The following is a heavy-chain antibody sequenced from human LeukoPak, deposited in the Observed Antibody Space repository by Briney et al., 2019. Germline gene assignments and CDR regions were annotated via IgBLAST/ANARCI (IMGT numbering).Heavy chain of an antibody. V-gene: IGHV1-24*01. CDR3: ATGALRGYDFWSGYPAFDY. CDR1: GYTLTELS. Sequence: ASVKVSCKVSGYTLTELSMHWVRQAPGKGLEWMGGFDPEDGETIYAQKFQGRVTMTEDTSTDTAHMELSSLRSEDTAVYYCATGALRGYDFWSGYPAFDYWGQGTLVTVSS. D-gene: IGHD3-3*01. J-gene: IGHJ4*02. CDR2: FDPEDGET.